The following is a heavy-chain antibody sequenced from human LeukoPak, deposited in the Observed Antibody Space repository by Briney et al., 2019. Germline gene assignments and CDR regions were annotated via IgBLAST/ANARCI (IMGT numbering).Heavy chain of an antibody. CDR3: ARMDTAMVTGYFDY. Sequence: SVKVSCKASGGTFSSYAISWVRQAPGQGLEWMGRIIPILGIANYAQKFQGRVTITADKSTSTAYMELSSLRSEDTAVYYCARMDTAMVTGYFDYWGQGTLVTVSS. D-gene: IGHD5-18*01. J-gene: IGHJ4*02. CDR2: IIPILGIA. V-gene: IGHV1-69*04. CDR1: GGTFSSYA.